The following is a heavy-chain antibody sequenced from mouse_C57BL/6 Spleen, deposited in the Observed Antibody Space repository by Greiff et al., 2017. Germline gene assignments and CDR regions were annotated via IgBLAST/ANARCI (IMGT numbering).Heavy chain of an antibody. J-gene: IGHJ1*03. V-gene: IGHV1-72*01. CDR2: IDPTSGGT. CDR3: ARNYYGSSYGWYFDV. D-gene: IGHD1-1*01. Sequence: VQLQQPGAELVKPGASVKLSCKASGYTFTSYWLHWVKQRPGRGLEWIGRIDPTSGGTTSNEKFKSKATLTVDNSSSTAYMQLSSLTSEDSAVYYCARNYYGSSYGWYFDVWGTGTTGTGSS. CDR1: GYTFTSYW.